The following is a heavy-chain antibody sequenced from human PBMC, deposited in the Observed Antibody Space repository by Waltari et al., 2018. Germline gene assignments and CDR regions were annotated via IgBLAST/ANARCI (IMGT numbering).Heavy chain of an antibody. J-gene: IGHJ3*02. CDR2: ISGSGGST. CDR1: GFTFSSYA. V-gene: IGHV3-23*01. D-gene: IGHD3-22*01. CDR3: ANGGRRFYDSAFDI. Sequence: EVQLLESGGGLVQPGGSLRLSCAASGFTFSSYAMSWVRQAPGKGLEWVSAISGSGGSTYYAGSVKGRFTISRDNSNNTLYLQMNSLRAEDTAVYYCANGGRRFYDSAFDIWGQGTMVTVSS.